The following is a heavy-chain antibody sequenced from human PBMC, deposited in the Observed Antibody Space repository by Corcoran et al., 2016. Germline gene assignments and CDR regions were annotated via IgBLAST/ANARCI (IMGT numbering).Heavy chain of an antibody. J-gene: IGHJ4*02. D-gene: IGHD3-16*01. V-gene: IGHV4-61*01. Sequence: QVQLQESGPGLVKPSETLSLTCTVSGDSVSSGSYYWTWIRQPPGKGLEWIGYIYSSGTANSYNPFLKSRVTISRDTSKNQFSLNLSSVNAADTAVYYCVREGEWSRLDYWGQGTLVTVPS. CDR3: VREGEWSRLDY. CDR1: GDSVSSGSYY. CDR2: IYSSGTA.